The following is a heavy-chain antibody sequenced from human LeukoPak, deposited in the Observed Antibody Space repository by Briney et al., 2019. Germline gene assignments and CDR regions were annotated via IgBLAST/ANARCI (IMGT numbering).Heavy chain of an antibody. CDR3: ARDIGGSPFDY. J-gene: IGHJ4*02. D-gene: IGHD3-16*01. CDR2: IYYDGST. CDR1: GGSISTDNYY. V-gene: IGHV4-39*07. Sequence: SETLSLTCTVSGGSISTDNYYWGWIRQPPGKGLEWLGSIYYDGSTYYNPSLESRVTISVDTSKNRSSLKLSPVTAADTAVYYCARDIGGSPFDYWGQGTLVTVSS.